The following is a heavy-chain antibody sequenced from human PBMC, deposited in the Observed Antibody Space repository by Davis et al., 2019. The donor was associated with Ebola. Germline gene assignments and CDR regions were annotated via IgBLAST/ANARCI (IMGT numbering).Heavy chain of an antibody. Sequence: PGGSLRLSCAASGFIFRNYAMHWVRQAPGKGLEWVAVVSHSERERFYADSVKGRFTISRDNSENTLYLQMNSLTADDTSVYYCARAGVDEVLDYWGQGTPVTVSS. D-gene: IGHD5/OR15-5a*01. CDR3: ARAGVDEVLDY. J-gene: IGHJ4*02. V-gene: IGHV3-30*04. CDR1: GFIFRNYA. CDR2: VSHSERER.